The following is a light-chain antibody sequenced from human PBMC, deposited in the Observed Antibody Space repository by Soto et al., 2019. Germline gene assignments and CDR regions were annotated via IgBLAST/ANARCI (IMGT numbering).Light chain of an antibody. V-gene: IGKV3-20*01. CDR3: QQYGSSPT. Sequence: EIVLTQCPCTLSWSPGERATLSCRASQSVGRDYLAWYQQKPGQAPRLLIHGTSYRATGIPDRFRGSGSGTDFILTISRLEPEDFAVYYCQQYGSSPTFGQGTKVDIK. CDR1: QSVGRDY. CDR2: GTS. J-gene: IGKJ1*01.